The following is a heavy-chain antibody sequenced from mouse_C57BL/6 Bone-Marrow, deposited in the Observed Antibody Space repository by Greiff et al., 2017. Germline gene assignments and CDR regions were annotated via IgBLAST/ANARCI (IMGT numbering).Heavy chain of an antibody. CDR3: ARRLLAMDY. CDR2: ISGGSGNT. CDR1: GFTFSSYT. Sequence: EVKLMESGGGLVKPGGSLKLSCAASGFTFSSYTMPWVRQTPEKGLEWVATISGGSGNTYYPDSVKGRFTISRDNAKNTLYLQMSSLRSEDTALYYCARRLLAMDYWGQGTTVTVSS. V-gene: IGHV5-9*01. J-gene: IGHJ4*01.